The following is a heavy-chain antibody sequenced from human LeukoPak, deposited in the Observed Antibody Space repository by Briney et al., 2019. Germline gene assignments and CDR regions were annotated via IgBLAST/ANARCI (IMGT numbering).Heavy chain of an antibody. Sequence: GGSLRLSCAASGFTFNTFTMHWVRQAPGKGLEWVSSISSSSSYIYYADSVKGRFTISRDNAKNSLYLQMNSLRAEDTAVYYCARDHGVVPAANVDYWGQGTLVTVSS. D-gene: IGHD2-2*01. CDR3: ARDHGVVPAANVDY. V-gene: IGHV3-21*01. CDR1: GFTFNTFT. J-gene: IGHJ4*02. CDR2: ISSSSSYI.